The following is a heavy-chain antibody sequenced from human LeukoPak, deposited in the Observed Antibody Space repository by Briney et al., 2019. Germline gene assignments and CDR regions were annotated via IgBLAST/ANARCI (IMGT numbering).Heavy chain of an antibody. V-gene: IGHV1-69*13. J-gene: IGHJ4*02. Sequence: SVKVSCKASGGTFSNYAINWVRQAPGQGLEWMGESIPIFGSVKFAQKFQGRVTITADESTSTVYMELNSLRPEDTAVYYCARSAHSSSAFDLWGQGTLVTVSS. D-gene: IGHD6-6*01. CDR1: GGTFSNYA. CDR3: ARSAHSSSAFDL. CDR2: SIPIFGSV.